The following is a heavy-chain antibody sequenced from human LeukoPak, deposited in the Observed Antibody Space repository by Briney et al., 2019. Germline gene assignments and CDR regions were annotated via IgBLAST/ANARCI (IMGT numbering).Heavy chain of an antibody. D-gene: IGHD3-10*01. J-gene: IGHJ4*02. Sequence: SETLSLTCTVSGGAISSSSHYWGWIRQSPGKGLEFIGSIYYSGSTHYNPSLKSRVTISIDMSKNQFSLKLSSVTAADTAVYYCARGYMVRGVFYFDYWGQGTLVTVSS. CDR2: IYYSGST. CDR3: ARGYMVRGVFYFDY. V-gene: IGHV4-39*07. CDR1: GGAISSSSHY.